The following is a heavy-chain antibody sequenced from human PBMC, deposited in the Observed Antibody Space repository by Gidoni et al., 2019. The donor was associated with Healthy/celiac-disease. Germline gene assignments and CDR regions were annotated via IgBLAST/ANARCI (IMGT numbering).Heavy chain of an antibody. Sequence: QVQLQESGPGLVKPSQNLSLTCTVSGGSSSSGRYYWSWIRQPAGQGLEWIGRIDTSGRTNYNPSLKSRVTIAVDTPKTQFSLKLISVTAADTAVYYCAAYCGGDCYSAYYYYGMDVWGQGTTVTVSS. CDR3: AAYCGGDCYSAYYYYGMDV. V-gene: IGHV4-61*02. J-gene: IGHJ6*02. CDR2: IDTSGRT. D-gene: IGHD2-21*02. CDR1: GGSSSSGRYY.